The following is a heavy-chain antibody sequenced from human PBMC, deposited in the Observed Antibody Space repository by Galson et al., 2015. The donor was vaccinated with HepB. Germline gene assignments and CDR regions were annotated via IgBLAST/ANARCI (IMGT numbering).Heavy chain of an antibody. CDR2: IIPILGIA. CDR1: EGTFSSYT. J-gene: IGHJ4*02. D-gene: IGHD6-19*01. V-gene: IGHV1-69*02. Sequence: SVKVSCKASEGTFSSYTISWVRQAPGQGLEWMGRIIPILGIANYAQKFQGRVTITADKSTSTAYMELSSLRSEDTAVYYCASPAAGYSSGWYIGYWGQGTLVTVSS. CDR3: ASPAAGYSSGWYIGY.